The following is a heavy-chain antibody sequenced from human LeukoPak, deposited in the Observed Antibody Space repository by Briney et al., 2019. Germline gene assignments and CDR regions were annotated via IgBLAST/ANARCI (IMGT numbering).Heavy chain of an antibody. Sequence: ASVKVSCKASGYTFTGYYMHWVRQAPGQGLEWMGWINPNSGGTNYAQKFQGRVTMTRDTSISTAYMELSRLRSDVTAVYYCAINQRIQLWFSFDYWGQGTLVTVSS. J-gene: IGHJ4*02. CDR1: GYTFTGYY. CDR3: AINQRIQLWFSFDY. V-gene: IGHV1-2*02. CDR2: INPNSGGT. D-gene: IGHD5-18*01.